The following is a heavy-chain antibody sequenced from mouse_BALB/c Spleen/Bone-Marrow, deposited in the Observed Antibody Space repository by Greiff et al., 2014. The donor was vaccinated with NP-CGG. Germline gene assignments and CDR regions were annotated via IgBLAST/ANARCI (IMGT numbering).Heavy chain of an antibody. V-gene: IGHV5-9-4*01. Sequence: EVQLVESGGGLVKPGGSLKLSCAASGFTLSSSAMPWVRQSPEKRLEWVAEISSGGSYTYYPDTVTGRFTISRDNAKNSKYLEMSNLRSEDPAMYYSARYYYGSSYAMDYWGQGTSVTVSS. J-gene: IGHJ4*01. CDR2: ISSGGSYT. D-gene: IGHD1-1*01. CDR3: ARYYYGSSYAMDY. CDR1: GFTLSSSA.